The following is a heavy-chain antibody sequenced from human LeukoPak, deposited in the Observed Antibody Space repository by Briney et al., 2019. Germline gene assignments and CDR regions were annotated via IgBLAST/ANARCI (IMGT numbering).Heavy chain of an antibody. D-gene: IGHD6-13*01. V-gene: IGHV3-74*01. CDR1: GFTFSSYW. J-gene: IGHJ6*02. CDR3: ARDQSSSWYGEVAYYYYGMDV. CDR2: INSDGSST. Sequence: PGGSLRLSCAASGFTFSSYWMHWVRQAPGKGLVWASRINSDGSSTSYADSVKGRFTISRDNAKNTLYLQMNSLRAEDTAVYYCARDQSSSWYGEVAYYYYGMDVWGQGTTVTVSS.